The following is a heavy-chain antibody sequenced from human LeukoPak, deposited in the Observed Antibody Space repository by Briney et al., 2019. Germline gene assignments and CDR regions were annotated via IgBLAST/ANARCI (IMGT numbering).Heavy chain of an antibody. D-gene: IGHD1/OR15-1a*01. V-gene: IGHV3-23*01. J-gene: IGHJ4*02. Sequence: PGGSLRLSCAASGFTFSSDAMSWVRQAPGKGLEWVSAISGSGGSTYYADSVKGRFTISRDNSKNTLYLQMNSLRAEDTAVYYCATSGYGTYYFDYWGQGTLVTVSS. CDR1: GFTFSSDA. CDR2: ISGSGGST. CDR3: ATSGYGTYYFDY.